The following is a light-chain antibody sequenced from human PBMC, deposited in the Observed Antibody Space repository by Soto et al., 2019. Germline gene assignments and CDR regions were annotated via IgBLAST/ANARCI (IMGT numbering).Light chain of an antibody. CDR3: PQSYSTPIT. V-gene: IGKV1-39*01. CDR2: AAS. Sequence: DIQMTQSPSSLSASVGDRVTITCRASQSISSYLNWYQQKPGKAPKLLIYAASSLQSGVPSRFSGSGSGKDFTLTISSLQPEDFATYYCPQSYSTPITFGQGTRLEIK. J-gene: IGKJ5*01. CDR1: QSISSY.